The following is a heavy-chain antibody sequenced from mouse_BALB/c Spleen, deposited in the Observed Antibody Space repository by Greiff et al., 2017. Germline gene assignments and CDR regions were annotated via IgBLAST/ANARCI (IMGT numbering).Heavy chain of an antibody. J-gene: IGHJ2*01. CDR1: GYSITSDYA. V-gene: IGHV3-2*02. CDR2: ISYSGST. CDR3: ARWGIKEYYFDY. Sequence: EVKLMESGPGLVKPSQSLSLTCTVTGYSITSDYAWNWIRQFPGNKLEWMGYISYSGSTSYNPSLKSRISITRDTSKNQFFLQLNSVTTEDTATYYCARWGIKEYYFDYWGQGTTLTVSS. D-gene: IGHD1-3*01.